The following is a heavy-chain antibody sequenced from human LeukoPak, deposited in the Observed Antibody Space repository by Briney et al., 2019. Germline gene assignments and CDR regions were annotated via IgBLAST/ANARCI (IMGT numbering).Heavy chain of an antibody. CDR3: ARGRSEVGTHSSLNWFDP. CDR2: IYHSVNT. CDR1: GDSISNGDYD. D-gene: IGHD6-19*01. Sequence: PSQTLSLTCTVSGDSISNGDYDWTWIRQPPGKRLEWIGYIYHSVNTYYNPSLQSRVTISEATSKNQFSLKLKSVTPADTAVYYCARGRSEVGTHSSLNWFDPWGQGVLVTVSS. J-gene: IGHJ5*02. V-gene: IGHV4-30-4*01.